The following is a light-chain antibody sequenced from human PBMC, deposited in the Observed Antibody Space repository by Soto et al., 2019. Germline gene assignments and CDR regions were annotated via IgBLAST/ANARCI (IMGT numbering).Light chain of an antibody. V-gene: IGKV3-11*01. CDR1: QSVSTY. J-gene: IGKJ2*01. CDR3: QQRSNWPYT. CDR2: DAS. Sequence: EIVLTQSPATLSLSPGESATLSCRASQSVSTYLAWYQQKVGQAPRLLIYDASNRATGIPARFSGGGSGTDFTLTISSLEPEDFAVYHCQQRSNWPYTFGQGTKVEIK.